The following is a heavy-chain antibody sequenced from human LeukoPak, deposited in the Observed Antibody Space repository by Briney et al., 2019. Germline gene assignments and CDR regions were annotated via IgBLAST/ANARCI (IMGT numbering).Heavy chain of an antibody. CDR2: ISYDGTDK. CDR1: GFIFSTYG. V-gene: IGHV3-30*18. Sequence: GGSLRLSCAASGFIFSTYGIHWVRQAPGKGLEWLAVISYDGTDKYYTDSVKGRFTISRDNSKNTLFLQMNSLRAEDTAVYYCAKDESRYCTGGSCYSLDYWGQGTLVTVSS. J-gene: IGHJ4*02. D-gene: IGHD2-15*01. CDR3: AKDESRYCTGGSCYSLDY.